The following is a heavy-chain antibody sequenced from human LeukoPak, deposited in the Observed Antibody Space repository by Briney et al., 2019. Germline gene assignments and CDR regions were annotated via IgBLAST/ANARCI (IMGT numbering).Heavy chain of an antibody. CDR2: ISGSSVTR. D-gene: IGHD3-10*01. CDR1: GFIFSSYS. Sequence: GGSLRLSCAASGFIFSSYSMNWVRQSPGKGLEWVSHISGSSVTRYYADSVKGRFTISRDNVKNSLYLQMSSLRDEDTAVYYCARYFGDPQGMDVWGQGTTVTVSS. V-gene: IGHV3-48*02. J-gene: IGHJ6*02. CDR3: ARYFGDPQGMDV.